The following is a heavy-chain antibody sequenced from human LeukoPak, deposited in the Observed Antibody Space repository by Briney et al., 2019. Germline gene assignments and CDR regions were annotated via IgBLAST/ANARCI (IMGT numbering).Heavy chain of an antibody. V-gene: IGHV4-30-2*01. CDR2: IYHSGST. J-gene: IGHJ3*01. CDR1: GGSISSGGYY. Sequence: SQTLSLTCTVSGGSISSGGYYWSWIRQPPGKGLEWTGYIYHSGSTYYNPSLKSRVTMSVDTSKMQISLKLTSVTAADTAVYYCARHFDYDSGGDAFNVWGQGTMVTVSS. D-gene: IGHD3-10*01. CDR3: ARHFDYDSGGDAFNV.